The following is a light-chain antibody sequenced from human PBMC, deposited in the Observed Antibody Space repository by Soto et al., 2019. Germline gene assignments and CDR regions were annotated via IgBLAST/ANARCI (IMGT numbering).Light chain of an antibody. CDR2: GAS. CDR3: QQYDSSPLT. CDR1: QSVSSSY. J-gene: IGKJ4*02. Sequence: EIVLTQSPGTLSLSPGERATLSCRASQSVSSSYLAWYQQKPGQAPRLLIYGASSSATGIPDRFSGSGSGTDFTLTISRLEPEDVAVYYCQQYDSSPLTFGGGTKVDIK. V-gene: IGKV3-20*01.